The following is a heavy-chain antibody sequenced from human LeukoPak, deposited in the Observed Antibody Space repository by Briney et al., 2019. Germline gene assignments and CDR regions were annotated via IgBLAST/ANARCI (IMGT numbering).Heavy chain of an antibody. CDR1: GYTFTSYY. Sequence: ASVKVSCKASGYTFTSYYMHWVRQAPGQGLEWMGIINPSGGSTSYAQKFQGRVTMARDTSTSTVYMELSSLRSEDTAVYYCARDVYYDSSGLYSYGMDVWGQGTTVTVSS. V-gene: IGHV1-46*01. CDR2: INPSGGST. D-gene: IGHD3-22*01. CDR3: ARDVYYDSSGLYSYGMDV. J-gene: IGHJ6*02.